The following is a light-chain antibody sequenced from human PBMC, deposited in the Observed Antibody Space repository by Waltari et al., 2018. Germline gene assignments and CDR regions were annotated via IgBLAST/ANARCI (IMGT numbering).Light chain of an antibody. CDR1: QSASTS. V-gene: IGKV3-15*01. Sequence: ELVMTQSPATLSVSPGDRASLSCRASQSASTSLAWYQQTPGQAPRLLIYRASTRAAGIPDRFSGSGSGTEFTLTISSLQSEDSAIYYCQQYNIWPWTFGQGTKVDIK. CDR3: QQYNIWPWT. CDR2: RAS. J-gene: IGKJ1*01.